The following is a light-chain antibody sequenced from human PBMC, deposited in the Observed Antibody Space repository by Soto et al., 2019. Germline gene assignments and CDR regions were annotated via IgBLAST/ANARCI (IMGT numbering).Light chain of an antibody. J-gene: IGKJ5*01. CDR1: QSVSGY. Sequence: EIVLTQSPVTLSLSPGERATLSCRASQSVSGYLAWYQQKPGQAPRLLIYDVSNRATGIPARFSGSGSGTDFTLTITSLEPEDFAFYYCQQRDYWQVTFGQGTRLEIK. CDR2: DVS. V-gene: IGKV3-11*01. CDR3: QQRDYWQVT.